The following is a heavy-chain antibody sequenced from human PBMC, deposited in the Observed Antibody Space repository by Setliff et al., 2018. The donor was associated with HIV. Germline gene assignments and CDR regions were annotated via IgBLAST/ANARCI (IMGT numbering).Heavy chain of an antibody. D-gene: IGHD3-22*01. CDR1: GGSFSGYY. V-gene: IGHV4-34*01. Sequence: SETLSLTCAVYGGSFSGYYWSWIRQPPGKGLEWIGEINHSGSTNYNPSLRSRVTISPQTSKNQFSLELTSVTAADTAVYYCARQGAGYYYDSSEYYTGNGFDFWGQGTLVTVSS. CDR2: INHSGST. J-gene: IGHJ3*01. CDR3: ARQGAGYYYDSSEYYTGNGFDF.